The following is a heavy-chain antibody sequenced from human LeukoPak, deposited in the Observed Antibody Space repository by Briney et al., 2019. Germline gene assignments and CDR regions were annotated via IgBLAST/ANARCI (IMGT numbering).Heavy chain of an antibody. CDR2: ISAYNGNT. J-gene: IGHJ4*02. Sequence: GASVKVSCKASGYTFTSYGISWVRQAPGQGLEWMGWISAYNGNTSYAQKFQGRVTMTRDMSTSTVYMELSSLRSEDTAVYYCASLFLYSGSVDYWGQGTLVTVSS. D-gene: IGHD1-26*01. CDR1: GYTFTSYG. V-gene: IGHV1-18*01. CDR3: ASLFLYSGSVDY.